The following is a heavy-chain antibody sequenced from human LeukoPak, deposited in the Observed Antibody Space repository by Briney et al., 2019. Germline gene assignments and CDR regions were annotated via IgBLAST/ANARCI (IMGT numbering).Heavy chain of an antibody. D-gene: IGHD7-27*01. CDR3: AGAPRSWGFDY. CDR2: MNPNSGAT. J-gene: IGHJ4*02. Sequence: ASVKVSCTASGCTFTSYDFNWLRQATGQGPEWMGWMNPNSGATGYAQKFQGRVTMTRSASINTAYMELTNLRSEDTAVYYCAGAPRSWGFDYWGQGTLVTVSS. V-gene: IGHV1-8*01. CDR1: GCTFTSYD.